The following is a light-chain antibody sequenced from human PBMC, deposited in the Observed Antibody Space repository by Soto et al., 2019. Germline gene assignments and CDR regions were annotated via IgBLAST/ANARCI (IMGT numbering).Light chain of an antibody. J-gene: IGLJ2*01. CDR1: SSDIGAYNF. Sequence: CVLTKPASVSGSPGESSTISCTGTSSDIGAYNFVSWYQQHPGKAPKLMLYDVNIRPSGVSNRFSGSKSGNTASLTISGLQAEDEADYYCTSWTTSTTMIFGGGTK. V-gene: IGLV2-14*03. CDR2: DVN. CDR3: TSWTTSTTMI.